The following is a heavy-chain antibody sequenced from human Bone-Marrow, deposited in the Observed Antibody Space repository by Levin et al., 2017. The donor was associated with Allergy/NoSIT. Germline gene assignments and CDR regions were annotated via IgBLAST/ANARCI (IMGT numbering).Heavy chain of an antibody. J-gene: IGHJ6*02. D-gene: IGHD3-10*01. Sequence: GGSLRLSCTPSGFIIGDYAMSWFRQAPGKGLEWVAFIRSKVYGGTTEYAASVKGRFTISRDDSKSIAYRQLNSLKTEDTAVYYCSRITSDSYASGTYFLSDYYGMDVWGQGTTVTVSS. CDR1: GFIIGDYA. CDR2: IRSKVYGGTT. V-gene: IGHV3-49*03. CDR3: SRITSDSYASGTYFLSDYYGMDV.